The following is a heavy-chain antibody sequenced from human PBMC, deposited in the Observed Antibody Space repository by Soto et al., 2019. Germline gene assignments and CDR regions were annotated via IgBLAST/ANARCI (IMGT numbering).Heavy chain of an antibody. CDR3: ARGVGSSPPQY. D-gene: IGHD1-26*01. CDR2: IYASGSP. CDR1: GGSVSVYY. Sequence: PLETLSLTCTISGGSVSVYYWSWIRQSTRQGLEWIGYIYASGSPYYNPSLRSRVTISADTSKNQISLKLTSPTAADTAVYYCARGVGSSPPQYWGRGTLVTVSS. V-gene: IGHV4-59*02. J-gene: IGHJ4*02.